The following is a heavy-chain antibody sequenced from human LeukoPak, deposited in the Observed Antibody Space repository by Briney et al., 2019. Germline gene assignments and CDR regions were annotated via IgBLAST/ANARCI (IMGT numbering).Heavy chain of an antibody. Sequence: GGSLRLSCAASGFTFSSYGMHWVRQAPGKGLEWVAVISYDGSNKYYADSVKGRFTISRDNSKNTLYLQMNSLRAEDTAVYYCAKQSGGWGQGTLVTDSS. CDR3: AKQSGG. CDR2: ISYDGSNK. V-gene: IGHV3-30*18. J-gene: IGHJ4*02. CDR1: GFTFSSYG. D-gene: IGHD2-15*01.